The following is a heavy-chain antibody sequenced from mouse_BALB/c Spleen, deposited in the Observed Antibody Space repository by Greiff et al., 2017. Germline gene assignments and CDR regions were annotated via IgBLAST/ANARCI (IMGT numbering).Heavy chain of an antibody. Sequence: VQLQQSGAELVKPGASVKLSCTASGFNIKDTYMHWVKQRPEQGLEWIGRIDPANGNTKYDPKFQGKATITADTSSNTAYLQLSSLTSEDTAVYYCASDYYDSSYGYFDVWGAGTTVTVSS. CDR2: IDPANGNT. CDR1: GFNIKDTY. V-gene: IGHV14-3*02. D-gene: IGHD1-1*01. CDR3: ASDYYDSSYGYFDV. J-gene: IGHJ1*01.